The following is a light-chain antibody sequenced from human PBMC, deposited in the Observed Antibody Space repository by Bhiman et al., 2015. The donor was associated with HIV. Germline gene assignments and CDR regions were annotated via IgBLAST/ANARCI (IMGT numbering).Light chain of an antibody. CDR2: SNN. CDR1: RSNIGTNT. Sequence: QSVLTQPPSASGTPGQRVTISCSGSRSNIGTNTVSWYQHLPGTAPKLLIYSNNQRPSGIPDRFSGSKSGTSATLGITGLQTGDEADYYCGTWDTSLSAGGVFGTGTKVTVL. CDR3: GTWDTSLSAGGV. J-gene: IGLJ1*01. V-gene: IGLV1-44*01.